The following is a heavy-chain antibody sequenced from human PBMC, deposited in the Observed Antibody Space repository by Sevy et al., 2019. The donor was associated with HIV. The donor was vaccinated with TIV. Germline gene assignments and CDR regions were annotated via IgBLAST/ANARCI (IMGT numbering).Heavy chain of an antibody. CDR2: IKQDGSEK. D-gene: IGHD3-10*01. V-gene: IGHV3-7*04. CDR1: GFTFNNYW. Sequence: GGSLRLSCAASGFTFNNYWMSWVRQAPGKGLEWVANIKQDGSEKNYVDSVKGRFTISRDNAKNSLYLQMNSLRAEDAALYYCARAWGYYGSGTGAGMDVWGKGTTVTVSS. J-gene: IGHJ6*04. CDR3: ARAWGYYGSGTGAGMDV.